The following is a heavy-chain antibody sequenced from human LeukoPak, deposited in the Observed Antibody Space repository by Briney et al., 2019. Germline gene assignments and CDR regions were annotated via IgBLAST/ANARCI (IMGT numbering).Heavy chain of an antibody. J-gene: IGHJ4*02. CDR2: IPYDGSNK. D-gene: IGHD3-22*01. CDR1: GFTFSSYA. V-gene: IGHV3-30-3*01. CDR3: ARDGYDSSGYYFDY. Sequence: PGGSLRLSCAASGFTFSSYAMHWVRQAPGKGLEWVAVIPYDGSNKYYADSVKGRFTISRDNSKNTLYLQMNSLRAEDTAVYYCARDGYDSSGYYFDYWGQGTLVTVSS.